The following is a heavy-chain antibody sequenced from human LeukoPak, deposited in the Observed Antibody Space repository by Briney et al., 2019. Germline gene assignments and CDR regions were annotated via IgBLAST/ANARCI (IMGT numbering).Heavy chain of an antibody. CDR3: VFPYWQDLDH. Sequence: GGSLRLSCAASGFTFSSYSMQWVRQAPGKGLEWVSHISSSGSTIYYADSVKGRFTISRDNAKESLYLQMSSLRDEDTAVYYCVFPYWQDLDHWGQGTLVTVSS. CDR1: GFTFSSYS. CDR2: ISSSGSTI. J-gene: IGHJ4*02. V-gene: IGHV3-48*02. D-gene: IGHD2-15*01.